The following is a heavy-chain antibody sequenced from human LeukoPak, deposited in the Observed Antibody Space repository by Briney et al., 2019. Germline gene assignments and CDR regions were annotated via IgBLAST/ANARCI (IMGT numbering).Heavy chain of an antibody. Sequence: SETLSLTCTVSGGSISSYYWSWIRQPPGKGLEWIGYIYYSGSTNYNPSLKSRVTISVDTSKNQFSLKLSSVTAADTAVYYCASEGSWPKGGFDYWGQGTLVTVSS. D-gene: IGHD6-13*01. J-gene: IGHJ4*02. CDR2: IYYSGST. V-gene: IGHV4-59*01. CDR3: ASEGSWPKGGFDY. CDR1: GGSISSYY.